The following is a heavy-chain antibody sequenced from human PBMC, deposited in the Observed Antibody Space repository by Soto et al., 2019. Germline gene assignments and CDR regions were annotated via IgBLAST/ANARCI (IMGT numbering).Heavy chain of an antibody. V-gene: IGHV1-18*04. D-gene: IGHD2-2*02. Sequence: VASVKVSCKASGYTFTSYGISWVRQAPGQGLERMGWISAYNGNTNYAQKLQGRVTMTTDTSTSTAYMELRSLRSDDTAVYYCARDRRCSSTSCYTFGNWFDPWGQGTLVTVSS. J-gene: IGHJ5*02. CDR2: ISAYNGNT. CDR3: ARDRRCSSTSCYTFGNWFDP. CDR1: GYTFTSYG.